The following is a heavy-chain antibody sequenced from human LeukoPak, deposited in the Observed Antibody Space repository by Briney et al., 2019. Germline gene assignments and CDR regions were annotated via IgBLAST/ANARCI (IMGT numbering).Heavy chain of an antibody. J-gene: IGHJ4*02. CDR1: GVTLSSYA. CDR3: ARLCWGNQLAGFDS. Sequence: PGGSLRLSCAASGVTLSSYAMSWARQAPGKGLEWVSGISSSGSGGNTYYADSVKGRFTISRDSSKNTLFLHMNTLRAEDTAVYYCARLCWGNQLAGFDSWGQGTLVTVSS. D-gene: IGHD3-16*01. V-gene: IGHV3-23*01. CDR2: ISSSGSGGNT.